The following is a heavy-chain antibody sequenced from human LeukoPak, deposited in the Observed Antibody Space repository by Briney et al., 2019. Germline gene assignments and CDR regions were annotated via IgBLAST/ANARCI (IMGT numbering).Heavy chain of an antibody. V-gene: IGHV3-23*01. Sequence: GGSLRLSCIGTGFTFSSDAMGWVRQAPGKGLEWVSGISGSGGSTYYADSLKGRFTISSDNSKNTLYLQRNSLRVEDTAVYYCAKDRGRTWVQVANWGQGTLVTVSS. D-gene: IGHD2-15*01. J-gene: IGHJ4*02. CDR1: GFTFSSDA. CDR2: ISGSGGST. CDR3: AKDRGRTWVQVAN.